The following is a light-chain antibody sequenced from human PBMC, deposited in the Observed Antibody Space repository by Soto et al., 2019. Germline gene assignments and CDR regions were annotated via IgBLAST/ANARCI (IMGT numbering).Light chain of an antibody. CDR1: QGHRHY. CDR3: QKYDSAPHT. J-gene: IGKJ4*01. V-gene: IGKV1-27*01. Sequence: DAQMTQAPFSLSSSGRSWDTITCQASQGHRHYLAWFQQKPRKVPKLLIYAASILESGVPSRFSGSGSGTDFTLTISSLQPEDVATYYCQKYDSAPHTFGGGTRVEMK. CDR2: AAS.